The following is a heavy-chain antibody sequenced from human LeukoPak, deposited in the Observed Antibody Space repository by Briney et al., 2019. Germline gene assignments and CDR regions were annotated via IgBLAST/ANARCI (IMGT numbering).Heavy chain of an antibody. D-gene: IGHD6-13*01. Sequence: SETLSLTGTVSGGSISSYYWSWIRQPPGKGLEWIGYIYYSGSTNYNPSLKSRVTISVDTSKHQFSLKLSSVTAADTAVYYCARPRSLGWYFDLWGRGTLVTVSS. CDR1: GGSISSYY. V-gene: IGHV4-59*08. CDR3: ARPRSLGWYFDL. CDR2: IYYSGST. J-gene: IGHJ2*01.